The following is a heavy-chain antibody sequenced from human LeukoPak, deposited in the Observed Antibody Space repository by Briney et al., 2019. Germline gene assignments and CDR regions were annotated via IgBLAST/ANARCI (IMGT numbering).Heavy chain of an antibody. V-gene: IGHV4-59*01. J-gene: IGHJ6*03. CDR2: IYYSGST. D-gene: IGHD3-9*01. CDR3: ARIIRASHYYHMDV. CDR1: SGSISSYY. Sequence: SETLSLTCTVSSGSISSYYWSWIRPSPGQGLEWIGYIYYSGSTNYNPSLKSRVTISIDTSKNQFSLKLSSVTAADTAVYYCARIIRASHYYHMDVWGKGTTVTISS.